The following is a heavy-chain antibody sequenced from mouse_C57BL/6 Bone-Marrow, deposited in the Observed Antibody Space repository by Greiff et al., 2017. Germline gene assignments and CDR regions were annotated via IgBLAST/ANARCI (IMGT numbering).Heavy chain of an antibody. CDR2: IYPRSGNT. D-gene: IGHD2-4*01. Sequence: VQRLQSGAELARPGASVKLSCKASGYTFTSYGISWVKQRPGQGLEWIGEIYPRSGNTYYNEKFKGKATLTADKSSSTAYMELRSLTSEDSAVYFCARNYDYDVEAYWGQGTLVTVSA. V-gene: IGHV1-81*01. J-gene: IGHJ3*01. CDR1: GYTFTSYG. CDR3: ARNYDYDVEAY.